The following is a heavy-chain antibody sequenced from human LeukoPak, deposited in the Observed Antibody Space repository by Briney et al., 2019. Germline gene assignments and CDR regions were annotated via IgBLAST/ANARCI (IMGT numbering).Heavy chain of an antibody. J-gene: IGHJ4*02. Sequence: PGGSLRLSCAASGFTFSSYAMSWVRQAPGKGLEWVSAISGSGGSTYYADSVKGRFTISRDNSKNTLYLQMNSLRAEDTAVYYCAKGPYCSSTSCYGFDHWGQGTLVTVSS. CDR2: ISGSGGST. CDR1: GFTFSSYA. CDR3: AKGPYCSSTSCYGFDH. D-gene: IGHD2-2*01. V-gene: IGHV3-23*01.